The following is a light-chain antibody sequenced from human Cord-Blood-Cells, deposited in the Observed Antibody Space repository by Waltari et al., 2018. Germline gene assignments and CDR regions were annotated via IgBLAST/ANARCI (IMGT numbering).Light chain of an antibody. CDR2: EVS. CDR3: SSYAGSNNFVV. CDR1: GRAVGGYNY. J-gene: IGLJ2*01. V-gene: IGLV2-8*01. Sequence: QSALTQPPSASGSPGQSVTISCTGTGRAVGGYNYVSCYQQHPGKAPKLMIYEVSKRPSGVPYRFSGSKSGNTASLTVSGLQAEDEADYYCSSYAGSNNFVVFGGGTKLTVL.